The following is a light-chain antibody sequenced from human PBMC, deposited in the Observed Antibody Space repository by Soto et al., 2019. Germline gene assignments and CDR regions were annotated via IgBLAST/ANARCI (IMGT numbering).Light chain of an antibody. J-gene: IGKJ1*01. V-gene: IGKV1-9*01. Sequence: TQFGYFRSGLVGGRVRVTGRGRQGCSSNLVWHQQKPGQAPLRLVYAAATLQSGVPARFSGSGSGTEVSVTFSSLVSGAVATLCCQKYGRYPQTFGPGTKGDIK. CDR3: QKYGRYPQT. CDR1: QGCSSN. CDR2: AAA.